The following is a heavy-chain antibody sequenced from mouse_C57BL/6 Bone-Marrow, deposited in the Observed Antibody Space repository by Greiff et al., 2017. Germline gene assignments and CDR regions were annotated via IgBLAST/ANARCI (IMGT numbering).Heavy chain of an antibody. D-gene: IGHD1-1*01. Sequence: QVQLKQPGAELVLPGASVKLSCKASGYTFTSYWLHWVKPRPGQGLELIGEIDPSDSYTNYNQQFKGKSTLTVDKSSSTAYMQLSSLTSEDSAVYDCARGTTVAAYWGQGTLVTVSA. CDR1: GYTFTSYW. V-gene: IGHV1-69*01. J-gene: IGHJ3*01. CDR3: ARGTTVAAY. CDR2: IDPSDSYT.